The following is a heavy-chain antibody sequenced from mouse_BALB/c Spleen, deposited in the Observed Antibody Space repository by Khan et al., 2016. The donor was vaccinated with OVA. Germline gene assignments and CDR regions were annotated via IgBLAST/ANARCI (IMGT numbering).Heavy chain of an antibody. D-gene: IGHD1-1*01. V-gene: IGHV2-9*02. CDR2: LWAGGST. CDR3: ARPYYGSAWFAY. CDR1: GFSLTNYG. Sequence: QVQLKESGPGLVAPSQSLSITCTVSGFSLTNYGVHWVRQPPGKGLEWLGVLWAGGSTNYNSALMSRLSISKDNSKSQVFLKMNSLQTDDTAMYYCARPYYGSAWFAYWGQGTLVTVSA. J-gene: IGHJ3*01.